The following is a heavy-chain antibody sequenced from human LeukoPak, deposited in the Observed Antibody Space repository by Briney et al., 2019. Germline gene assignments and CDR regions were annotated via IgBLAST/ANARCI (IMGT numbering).Heavy chain of an antibody. J-gene: IGHJ3*02. D-gene: IGHD3-22*01. CDR1: GGSISSYY. CDR2: IYYSGST. Sequence: SETLSLTCTVFGGSISSYYWSWIRQPPGKGLEWIGYIYYSGSTNYNPSLKSRVTISVDTSKNQFSLKLSSVTAADTAVYYCAGQGPRITMIVVVPDAFDIWGQGTMVTVSS. CDR3: AGQGPRITMIVVVPDAFDI. V-gene: IGHV4-59*08.